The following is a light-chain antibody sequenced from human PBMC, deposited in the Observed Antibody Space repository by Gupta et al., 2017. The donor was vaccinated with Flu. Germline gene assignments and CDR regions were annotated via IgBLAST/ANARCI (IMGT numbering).Light chain of an antibody. J-gene: IGLJ2*01. CDR1: KIGSKS. CDR3: QVWDSSSDQVV. V-gene: IGLV3-21*02. Sequence: GQTARITCGENKIGSKSVHWYQQRPGQAPVLVVYADSARPSGIPERFSGSNSGNTATLTISRVEAGDEADDYCQVWDSSSDQVVLGGGIKLTVL. CDR2: ADS.